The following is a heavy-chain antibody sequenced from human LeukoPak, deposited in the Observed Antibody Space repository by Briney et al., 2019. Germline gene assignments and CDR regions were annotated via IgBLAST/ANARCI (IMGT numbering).Heavy chain of an antibody. CDR1: SDSLSSYY. D-gene: IGHD3-22*01. CDR3: AGLVGRYSSGLYYYYFDY. J-gene: IGHJ4*02. Sequence: PSETLSLTCAVHSDSLSSYYRTWIRQPPGKGLEWIGEMYLSGTTHSNPSVKSRVTISIDKSKNQFFLNLSSVTAADTAVYYCAGLVGRYSSGLYYYYFDYWGQGTLVTVSS. CDR2: MYLSGTT. V-gene: IGHV4-34*01.